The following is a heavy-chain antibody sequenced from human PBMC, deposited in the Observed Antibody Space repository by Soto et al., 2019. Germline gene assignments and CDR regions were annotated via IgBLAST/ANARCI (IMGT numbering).Heavy chain of an antibody. J-gene: IGHJ4*02. CDR1: GGSISSSSYY. CDR3: ARSCITIFGVVISPSFGKPYYFDY. Sequence: SETLSLTCTVSGGSISSSSYYWGWIRQPPGKGLEWIGSIYYSGSTYYSPSLKSRVTISVDTSKNQFSLKLSSVTAADTAVYYCARSCITIFGVVISPSFGKPYYFDYWGQGTLVTVSS. V-gene: IGHV4-39*01. D-gene: IGHD3-3*01. CDR2: IYYSGST.